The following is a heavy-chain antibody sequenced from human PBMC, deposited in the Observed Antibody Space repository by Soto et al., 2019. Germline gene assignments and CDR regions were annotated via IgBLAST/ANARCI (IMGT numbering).Heavy chain of an antibody. Sequence: GAPVEIRCTACRGTLYIYAIGGARQAPGQGLEWMGGIIPIFGTANYAQKFQGRVTITADESTSTAYMELSSLRSEDTAVYYCASVLSGSYAIDYWGQGTLVTVSS. V-gene: IGHV1-69*13. D-gene: IGHD1-26*01. CDR3: ASVLSGSYAIDY. CDR1: RGTLYIYA. CDR2: IIPIFGTA. J-gene: IGHJ4*02.